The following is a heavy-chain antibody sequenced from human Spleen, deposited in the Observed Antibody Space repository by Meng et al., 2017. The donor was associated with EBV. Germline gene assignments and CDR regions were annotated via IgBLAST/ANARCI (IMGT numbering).Heavy chain of an antibody. CDR3: ARDTISNYYYDSGSYDEDGVFDP. CDR1: GYTFTRYA. J-gene: IGHJ5*02. V-gene: IGHV7-4-1*02. Sequence: VHLVQIVSGLKRPGGSVKVSCKASGYTFTRYAMNWVRQAPGQGPEWMGWINTNTGNPTYAQGFTGRFVFSLDTSVTTAYLQISSLKAEDTAVYYCARDTISNYYYDSGSYDEDGVFDPWGQGTLVTVSS. D-gene: IGHD3-10*01. CDR2: INTNTGNP.